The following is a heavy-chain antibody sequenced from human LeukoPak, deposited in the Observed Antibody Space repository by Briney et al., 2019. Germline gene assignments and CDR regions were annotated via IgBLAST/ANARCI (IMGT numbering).Heavy chain of an antibody. D-gene: IGHD2-2*01. CDR2: INPNSGGT. Sequence: ASVKVSCEASGYTFTAHYMHWVRQAPGQGLEWMGWINPNSGGTNYAQKFQGRVTMTRDTSISTAYMELSRLRSDDTAVYYCARDRVVVPAAFDYWGQGTLVTVSS. V-gene: IGHV1-2*02. CDR1: GYTFTAHY. CDR3: ARDRVVVPAAFDY. J-gene: IGHJ4*02.